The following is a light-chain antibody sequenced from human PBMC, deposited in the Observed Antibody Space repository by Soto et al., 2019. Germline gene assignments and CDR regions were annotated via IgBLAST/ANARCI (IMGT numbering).Light chain of an antibody. V-gene: IGKV3-15*01. CDR3: QQYNNWPIT. J-gene: IGKJ5*01. CDR2: GAS. CDR1: QSVGSL. Sequence: EVVLTQSPATLSVSPGERATLSCRASQSVGSLLAWYQQKPGQAPRLLIYGASTRATNIAGRFSGSGSGTEFTLTISSLQSEDFGVYYCQQYNNWPITFGQGTRLE.